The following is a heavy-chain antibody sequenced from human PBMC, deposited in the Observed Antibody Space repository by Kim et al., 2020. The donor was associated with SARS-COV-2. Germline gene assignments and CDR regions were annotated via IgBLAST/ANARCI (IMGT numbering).Heavy chain of an antibody. V-gene: IGHV3-66*01. CDR1: GFTVSSNY. CDR2: IYSGGST. CDR3: AKGYYTDYFDY. D-gene: IGHD3-3*01. Sequence: GGSLRLSCAASGFTVSSNYMSWVRQAPGKGLEWVSVIYSGGSTYYADSVKGRFTISRDNSKNTLYLQMNSLRAEDTAVYYCAKGYYTDYFDYWGQGTLVTVSS. J-gene: IGHJ4*02.